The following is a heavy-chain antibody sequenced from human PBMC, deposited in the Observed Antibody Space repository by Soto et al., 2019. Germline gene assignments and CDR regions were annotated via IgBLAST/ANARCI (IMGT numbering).Heavy chain of an antibody. Sequence: GESLKISCAASGFTFSSYAMSWVRQAPGKGLEWVSAISGSGGSTYYADSVKGRFTISRDNSKNTLYLQMNSLRAEDTAVYYCAKSKRITMIVVVIKTPHYFDYWGQGTLVTVSS. CDR3: AKSKRITMIVVVIKTPHYFDY. J-gene: IGHJ4*02. CDR1: GFTFSSYA. V-gene: IGHV3-23*01. D-gene: IGHD3-22*01. CDR2: ISGSGGST.